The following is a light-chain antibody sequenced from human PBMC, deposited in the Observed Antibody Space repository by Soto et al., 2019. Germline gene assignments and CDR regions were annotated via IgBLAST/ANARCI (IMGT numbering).Light chain of an antibody. CDR1: QSVRSN. Sequence: EIVLTQSPATLSVSPGERATLSFRASQSVRSNLAWYQQKPGQAPRLLIFGASTRATNIPARFSGSGSGTEFTLTINTLQSEDFAVYYCQQYINWPPLTFGGGTKVDIK. V-gene: IGKV3-15*01. CDR2: GAS. CDR3: QQYINWPPLT. J-gene: IGKJ4*01.